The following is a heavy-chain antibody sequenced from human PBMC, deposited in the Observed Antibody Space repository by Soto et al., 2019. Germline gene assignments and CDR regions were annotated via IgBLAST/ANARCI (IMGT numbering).Heavy chain of an antibody. Sequence: QVQLVQSGAEVKKPGSSVKVSCKASGGTFSSYAISWVRQAPGQGLEWMGGIIPIFGTANYAQKFQGRVTITADKSTSTAYMDLSSLRSEDTAVYYCARVDYYDSSGYQASAFDIWGQGTMVTVSS. CDR3: ARVDYYDSSGYQASAFDI. D-gene: IGHD3-22*01. CDR1: GGTFSSYA. V-gene: IGHV1-69*06. CDR2: IIPIFGTA. J-gene: IGHJ3*02.